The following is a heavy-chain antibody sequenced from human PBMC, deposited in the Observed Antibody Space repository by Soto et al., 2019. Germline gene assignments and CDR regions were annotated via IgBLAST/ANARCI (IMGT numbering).Heavy chain of an antibody. CDR2: ISSRGTDI. Sequence: GGSLRLSCEASGFLFSTSTLNWVHRAPGKGLEWVAEISSRGTDIYYADSVKGRFTISRDNSKNTLYLLLDRVKSDDTAVYFCATLGRADYPPLAAWGQGTLVTVSS. CDR1: GFLFSTST. V-gene: IGHV3-30*14. CDR3: ATLGRADYPPLAA. J-gene: IGHJ5*02. D-gene: IGHD4-17*01.